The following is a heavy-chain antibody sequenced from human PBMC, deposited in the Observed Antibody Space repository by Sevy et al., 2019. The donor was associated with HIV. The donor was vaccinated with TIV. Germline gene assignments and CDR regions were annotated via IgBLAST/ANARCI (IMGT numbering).Heavy chain of an antibody. CDR2: ISGSGGSGDKT. V-gene: IGHV3-23*01. CDR1: GFTFSSYA. CDR3: ARKYDSSGYCDY. D-gene: IGHD3-22*01. J-gene: IGHJ4*02. Sequence: GGSLRLSCAASGFTFSSYAMNWVRQAPGKGLEWVSGISGSGGSGDKTNYADSVKGRFTISRDDSKNSLYLQLNSLRAEDTAIYYWARKYDSSGYCDYWGQGTLVTVSS.